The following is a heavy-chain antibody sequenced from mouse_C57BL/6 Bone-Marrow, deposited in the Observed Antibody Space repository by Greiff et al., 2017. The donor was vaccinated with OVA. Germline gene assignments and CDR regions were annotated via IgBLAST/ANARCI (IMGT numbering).Heavy chain of an antibody. V-gene: IGHV1-81*01. CDR2: IYPRSGNT. CDR1: GYTFTSYG. CDR3: ATYGWYFDV. J-gene: IGHJ1*03. D-gene: IGHD1-1*01. Sequence: QVQLQQSGAELARPGASVKLSCKASGYTFTSYGISWVKQRTGQGLEWIGEIYPRSGNTYYNEKFKGKATLTADKSSSTAYMELRRLASEDSAVYFCATYGWYFDVWGTGTTVTVSS.